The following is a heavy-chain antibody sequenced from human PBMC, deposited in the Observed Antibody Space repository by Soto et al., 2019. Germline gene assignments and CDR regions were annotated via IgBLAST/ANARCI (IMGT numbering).Heavy chain of an antibody. CDR2: IWYDGSNK. J-gene: IGHJ6*02. D-gene: IGHD3-3*01. Sequence: GGSLRLSCAASGFTFSSYGMHWVRQAPGKGLEWVAVIWYDGSNKYYADSVKGRFTIPRDNAKNSLYLQMNSLRAEDTAVYYCAAGWLRFLEWFPQPYYGMDVWGQGTTVTVSS. CDR1: GFTFSSYG. CDR3: AAGWLRFLEWFPQPYYGMDV. V-gene: IGHV3-33*03.